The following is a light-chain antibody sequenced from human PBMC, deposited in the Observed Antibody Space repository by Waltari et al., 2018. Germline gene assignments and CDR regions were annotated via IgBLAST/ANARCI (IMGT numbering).Light chain of an antibody. CDR2: GAS. J-gene: IGKJ1*01. CDR1: QSVSSN. V-gene: IGKV3-15*01. CDR3: QQYSYWPPWT. Sequence: EMVMTQSPATLSVSPGERATLSCRASQSVSSNLAWYQQKPGQAPRLLIYGASTRATGIPARFSGSGSGTEFTLIISSLQSEDFAVYYCQQYSYWPPWTFGQGTKVEIK.